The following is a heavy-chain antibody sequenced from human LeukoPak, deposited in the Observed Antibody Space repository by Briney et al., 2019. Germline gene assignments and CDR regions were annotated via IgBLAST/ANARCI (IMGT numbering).Heavy chain of an antibody. Sequence: SETLSLTCAVSGGSISSNNWWSWVRQPPGKGLEWIGEIYHSGSTDYNPSLESRVTISVDKSKNQFSLKLSSVTAADTAVYYCARGFYGSGSYSSSGFHAFDIWGQGTMVTVSS. J-gene: IGHJ3*02. CDR1: GGSISSNNW. CDR3: ARGFYGSGSYSSSGFHAFDI. CDR2: IYHSGST. D-gene: IGHD3-10*01. V-gene: IGHV4-4*02.